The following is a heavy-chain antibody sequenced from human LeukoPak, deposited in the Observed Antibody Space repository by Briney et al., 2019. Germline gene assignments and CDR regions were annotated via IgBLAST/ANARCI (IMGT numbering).Heavy chain of an antibody. CDR3: ARGPPVAGTPRIDY. V-gene: IGHV4-59*01. D-gene: IGHD6-19*01. Sequence: SETLCLTCTVSGGSISSYYWSWIRQPPGKGLEWIGYIYYSGTTNYNPSLKSRVTISIDTSQNQFSLRLTSVTAADTAVYYCARGPPVAGTPRIDYWGQGTLVTDSS. CDR2: IYYSGTT. J-gene: IGHJ4*02. CDR1: GGSISSYY.